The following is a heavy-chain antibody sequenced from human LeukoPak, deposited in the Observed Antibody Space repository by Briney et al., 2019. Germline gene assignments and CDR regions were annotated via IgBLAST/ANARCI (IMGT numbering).Heavy chain of an antibody. CDR1: GFTFSIYW. Sequence: GGSLRLSCSPSGFTFSIYWMHWVRHAPGKGLVWVSRIKSDGSSTSYADSVKCRFTISRDNAKNSLYLQMNSLRAEDTAVYYCARDYMVTFDYWGQGTLVTVSS. V-gene: IGHV3-74*01. CDR3: ARDYMVTFDY. CDR2: IKSDGSST. D-gene: IGHD5-18*01. J-gene: IGHJ4*02.